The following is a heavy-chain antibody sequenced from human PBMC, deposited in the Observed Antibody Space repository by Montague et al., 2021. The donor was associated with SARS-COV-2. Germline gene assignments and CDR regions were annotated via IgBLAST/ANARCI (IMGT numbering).Heavy chain of an antibody. J-gene: IGHJ6*03. Sequence: SLRLSCAASGFTFSSYSMNWVRQAPGKGLEWVSSISSSSSYIYYADSVKGRFTISRDNAKNSLYLQMNSLRAEDTAVYYCARDSGRYYDFWSGYYNSHYYYYMDVWDKGTTVTVSS. D-gene: IGHD3-3*01. CDR1: GFTFSSYS. CDR3: ARDSGRYYDFWSGYYNSHYYYYMDV. V-gene: IGHV3-21*01. CDR2: ISSSSSYI.